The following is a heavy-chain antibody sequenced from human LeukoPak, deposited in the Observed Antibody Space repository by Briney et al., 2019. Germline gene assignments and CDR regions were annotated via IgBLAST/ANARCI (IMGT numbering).Heavy chain of an antibody. D-gene: IGHD3-22*01. CDR3: ARDLHFHYYDSSGYYSPVLFDP. CDR2: ISSSGSTI. CDR1: GFTFSDYY. Sequence: PGGSLRLSCAASGFTFSDYYMSWIRQAPGKGLEWVSYISSSGSTIYYADSVKGRFTISRDNAKNSLYLQMNSLRAEDTAAYYCARDLHFHYYDSSGYYSPVLFDPWGQGTLVTVSS. V-gene: IGHV3-11*01. J-gene: IGHJ5*02.